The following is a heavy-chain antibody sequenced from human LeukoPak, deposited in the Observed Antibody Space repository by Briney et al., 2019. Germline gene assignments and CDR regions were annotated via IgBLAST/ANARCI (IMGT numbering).Heavy chain of an antibody. Sequence: PGASLSLSYAASGFPFNSYWMSWVRQAPGKGLEWVANIKQDGSEKYDVDSVKGRFTISRDNAKNSLYLQMNSLRAEDTAVYYCARDGVDNWFDHWGQGTLVTVSS. D-gene: IGHD3-3*01. CDR2: IKQDGSEK. J-gene: IGHJ5*02. V-gene: IGHV3-7*01. CDR3: ARDGVDNWFDH. CDR1: GFPFNSYW.